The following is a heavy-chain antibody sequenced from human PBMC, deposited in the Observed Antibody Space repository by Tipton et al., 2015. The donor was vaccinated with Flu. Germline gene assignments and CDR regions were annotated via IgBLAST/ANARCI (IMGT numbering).Heavy chain of an antibody. Sequence: SLRLSCAASGFNFNTAWMNWVRQAPGKGPEWVANINKDGNERYYVDSVQGRFTISRDNAKNSLYLQMNSLTAEDTALYYCARHGDYCFDYWGQGSLVTVSS. V-gene: IGHV3-7*01. CDR3: ARHGDYCFDY. CDR1: GFNFNTAW. J-gene: IGHJ4*02. CDR2: INKDGNER. D-gene: IGHD2-21*02.